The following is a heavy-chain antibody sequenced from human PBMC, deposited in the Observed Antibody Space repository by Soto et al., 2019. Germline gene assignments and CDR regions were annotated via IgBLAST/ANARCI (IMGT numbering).Heavy chain of an antibody. J-gene: IGHJ4*02. D-gene: IGHD6-19*01. CDR1: GFTFSSYA. CDR3: ARDLGIAVADTGYFDY. V-gene: IGHV3-23*01. Sequence: GGSLRLSCAASGFTFSSYAMNWVRQAPGKGLEWVSSISGSGASTYYADSVKGRFIISRDNSRNTLFLRLSSLRAEDTAVYYCARDLGIAVADTGYFDYWGQGTLVTVSS. CDR2: ISGSGAST.